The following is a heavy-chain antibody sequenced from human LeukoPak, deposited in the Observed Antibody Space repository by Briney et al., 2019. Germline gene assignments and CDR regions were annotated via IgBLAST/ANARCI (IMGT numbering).Heavy chain of an antibody. CDR3: ARDGHSPFFDY. V-gene: IGHV1-46*01. Sequence: GASVKVSCKASGYTFTNYHMNWVRQAPGQGLEWMGIINPSGGSTTNAQKFQGRVIMTRDMSTSTVYMELSSLRSEDTAVYFCARDGHSPFFDYWGQGTLVSVSS. CDR1: GYTFTNYH. J-gene: IGHJ4*02. CDR2: INPSGGST.